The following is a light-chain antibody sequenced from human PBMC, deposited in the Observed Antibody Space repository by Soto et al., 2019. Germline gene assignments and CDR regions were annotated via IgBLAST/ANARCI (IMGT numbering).Light chain of an antibody. CDR3: QQYKGYPWT. J-gene: IGKJ2*02. Sequence: DIQLTQSPSTLSASVGDRVTITCRASQTINSWLAWYQQKPGKAPKLLISKASTLERGVPSRFSGSGSGTEFTLTISSLQPDDFSTYYCQQYKGYPWTFGQGTKLEIK. CDR1: QTINSW. CDR2: KAS. V-gene: IGKV1-5*03.